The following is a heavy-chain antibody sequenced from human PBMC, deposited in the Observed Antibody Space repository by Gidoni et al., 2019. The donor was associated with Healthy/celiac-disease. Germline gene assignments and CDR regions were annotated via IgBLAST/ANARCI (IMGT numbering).Heavy chain of an antibody. Sequence: QVQLVESGGGVVQPGRSLRLSCAASGFTFSRYGMHWVRQAPGKGREWVAVIWYDGSNKDYADSVKGRFTISRDNSKNTLYLQMNSLRAEDTAVYYCARGGHTIKDYYYYYGMDVWGQGTTVTVSS. D-gene: IGHD2-2*01. CDR3: ARGGHTIKDYYYYYGMDV. CDR2: IWYDGSNK. J-gene: IGHJ6*02. CDR1: GFTFSRYG. V-gene: IGHV3-33*08.